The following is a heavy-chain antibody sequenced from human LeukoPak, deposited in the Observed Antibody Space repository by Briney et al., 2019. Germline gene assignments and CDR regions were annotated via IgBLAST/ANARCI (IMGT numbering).Heavy chain of an antibody. D-gene: IGHD3-22*01. J-gene: IGHJ4*02. CDR3: AREYYYDSSGYAGAHFDY. V-gene: IGHV4-59*01. CDR1: GGSISSYY. Sequence: SETLSLTCTVSGGSISSYYWSWIRQPPGKGLEWIGYIYYSGSTNYNPSLKSRVTISVDTSKNQFSLKLSSVTAADTAVYYCAREYYYDSSGYAGAHFDYWGQGTLVTVSS. CDR2: IYYSGST.